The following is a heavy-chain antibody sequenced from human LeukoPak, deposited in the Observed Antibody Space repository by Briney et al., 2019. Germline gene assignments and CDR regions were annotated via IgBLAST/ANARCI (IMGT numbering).Heavy chain of an antibody. J-gene: IGHJ4*02. Sequence: GRSLRLSCAASGLSVSSNYTSWVRQAPGKGLEWVSVIYSHGSTYYADSVKGRFTISRDNSKNTLYLQMNSLRVEDTAVYYCVRGMGVSMLYYFDYWGQGTLVTVSS. CDR3: VRGMGVSMLYYFDY. CDR1: GLSVSSNY. D-gene: IGHD3-10*01. CDR2: IYSHGST. V-gene: IGHV3-66*02.